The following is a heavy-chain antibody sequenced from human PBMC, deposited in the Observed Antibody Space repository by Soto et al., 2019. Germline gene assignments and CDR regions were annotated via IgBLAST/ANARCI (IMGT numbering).Heavy chain of an antibody. CDR1: GGSFSGYY. J-gene: IGHJ6*02. D-gene: IGHD6-6*01. Sequence: SETLSLTCAVYGGSFSGYYWSWIRQPPGKGLEWIGEINHSGSTNYNPSLKSRVTISVDTSKNQFSLKLSSVTAADTAVYYCAVEGQYSSSSYGMDVWGQGTTVTVSS. CDR3: AVEGQYSSSSYGMDV. V-gene: IGHV4-34*01. CDR2: INHSGST.